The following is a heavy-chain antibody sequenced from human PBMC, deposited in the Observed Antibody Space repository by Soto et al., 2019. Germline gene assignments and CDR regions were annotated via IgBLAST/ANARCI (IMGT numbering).Heavy chain of an antibody. CDR1: GFTFSSYS. Sequence: PGGSLRLSCAASGFTFSSYSMNWVRQAPGKGLEWVSSISSSSSYIYYADSVKGRFTISRDNAKNSLYLQMNSLRAEDTAVYYCAREVMVRGVRDYMDVWGKGTTVTVSS. CDR2: ISSSSSYI. V-gene: IGHV3-21*01. J-gene: IGHJ6*03. CDR3: AREVMVRGVRDYMDV. D-gene: IGHD3-10*01.